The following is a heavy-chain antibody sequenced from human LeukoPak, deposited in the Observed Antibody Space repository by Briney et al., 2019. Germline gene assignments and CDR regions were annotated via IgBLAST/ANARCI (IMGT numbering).Heavy chain of an antibody. Sequence: GGSLRLSCAASGFTLSTYAMHWVRQAPGKGLEWVSGISWSSGTIDYADSVKGRFTISRDNAKNSLYLQMNSLRAEDMALYYCAKDSTLTLTTSLDYWGQGTLVTVSS. CDR2: ISWSSGTI. V-gene: IGHV3-9*03. D-gene: IGHD4-11*01. CDR1: GFTLSTYA. J-gene: IGHJ4*02. CDR3: AKDSTLTLTTSLDY.